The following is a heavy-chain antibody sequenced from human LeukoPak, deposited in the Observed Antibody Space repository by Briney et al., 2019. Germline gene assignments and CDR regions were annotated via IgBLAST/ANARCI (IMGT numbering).Heavy chain of an antibody. V-gene: IGHV5-51*01. J-gene: IGHJ4*02. D-gene: IGHD3-3*01. CDR3: ARSINFRSGYYYESFDY. Sequence: GESLKISCKGSGYSFGNYWIAWVRQMPGKGLEWMGITYPGDSDTRYSPSFQGQVTISADKSISTAYLQWSSLEASDTAMYYCARSINFRSGYYYESFDYWGQGTLVTVSS. CDR2: TYPGDSDT. CDR1: GYSFGNYW.